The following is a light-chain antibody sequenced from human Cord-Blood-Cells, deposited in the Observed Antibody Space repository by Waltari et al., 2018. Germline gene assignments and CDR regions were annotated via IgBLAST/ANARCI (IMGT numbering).Light chain of an antibody. V-gene: IGKV1-5*03. CDR2: KAS. CDR1: QSISSW. J-gene: IGKJ5*01. CDR3: QQYNSPIT. Sequence: DIQMTQSPSTLSESVGDRVTITCRASQSISSWLAWYQQKPGKAPKLLIYKASSLESGVPSRFSGSGSGTEFTLTISSLQPDDFATYYCQQYNSPITFGQGTRLEIK.